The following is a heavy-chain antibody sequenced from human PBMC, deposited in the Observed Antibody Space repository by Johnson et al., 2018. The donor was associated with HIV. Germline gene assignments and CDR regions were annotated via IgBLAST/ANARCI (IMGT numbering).Heavy chain of an antibody. D-gene: IGHD1-1*01. V-gene: IGHV3-11*04. J-gene: IGHJ3*02. CDR2: ISSSGSTI. Sequence: QVQLVESGGGLVKPGGSLRLSCAASGFTFSDYYMSWIRQAPGKGLEWVSYISSSGSTIYYADSVKGRFTISRDNSKNTLYLQMNSLRAEDTAVYYCAKDRATTQYAFDIWGQGTMVTVSS. CDR3: AKDRATTQYAFDI. CDR1: GFTFSDYY.